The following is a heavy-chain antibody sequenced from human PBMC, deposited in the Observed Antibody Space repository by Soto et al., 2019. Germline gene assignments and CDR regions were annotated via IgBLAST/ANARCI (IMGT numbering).Heavy chain of an antibody. V-gene: IGHV3-23*01. J-gene: IGHJ4*02. D-gene: IGHD2-2*01. CDR2: ISGSGGST. Sequence: GGSLRLSCAASGFTFSSYAMSWVRQAPGKGLEWVSAISGSGGSTYYADSVKGRFTISRDNSKNTLYLQMNSLRAEDTAVYYCAKGPLVVPASELDYWGQGTLVTVSS. CDR3: AKGPLVVPASELDY. CDR1: GFTFSSYA.